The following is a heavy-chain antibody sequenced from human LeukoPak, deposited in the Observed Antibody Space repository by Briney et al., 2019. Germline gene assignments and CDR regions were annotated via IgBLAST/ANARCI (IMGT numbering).Heavy chain of an antibody. D-gene: IGHD5-18*01. Sequence: ASVKVSCKASGYTFTDYYIHWVRQAPGQGLEWMGRINPNSGGTNSAQKFQGRVNMTRDTSSSTAYMELSRLRSVDTAVYYCARGEWLLHYWGQGNLVTVSS. CDR3: ARGEWLLHY. V-gene: IGHV1-2*06. CDR1: GYTFTDYY. CDR2: INPNSGGT. J-gene: IGHJ4*02.